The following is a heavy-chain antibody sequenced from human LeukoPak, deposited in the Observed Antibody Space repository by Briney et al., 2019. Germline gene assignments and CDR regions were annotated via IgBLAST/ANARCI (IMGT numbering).Heavy chain of an antibody. CDR3: ARGGSGWYGNYFDY. D-gene: IGHD6-19*01. CDR2: LHTSGTT. CDR1: GGSISSYY. J-gene: IGHJ4*02. Sequence: SETLSLTCTVSGGSISSYYWSWIRQPAGKGLEWVGRLHTSGTTNYNPSLESRVTVSVDTSKNQFSLKLTSVTAADTAVYYCARGGSGWYGNYFDYWGQGILVTVS. V-gene: IGHV4-4*07.